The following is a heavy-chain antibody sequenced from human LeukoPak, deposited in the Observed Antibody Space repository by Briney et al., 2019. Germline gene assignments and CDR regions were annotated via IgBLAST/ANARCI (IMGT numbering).Heavy chain of an antibody. CDR3: VRRARRYYFDY. CDR2: IIPIFGTA. V-gene: IGHV1-69*13. J-gene: IGHJ4*02. CDR1: GGTFSSYA. Sequence: SVKVSCKASGGTFSSYAISWVRQAPGQGLEWMGGIIPIFGTANYAQKFQGRVTITADESTSTAYMGLSSLRSEDTAVYYCVRRARRYYFDYWGQGTLVTVSS.